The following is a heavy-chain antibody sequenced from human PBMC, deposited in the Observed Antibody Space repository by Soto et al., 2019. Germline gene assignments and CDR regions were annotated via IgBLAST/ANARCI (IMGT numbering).Heavy chain of an antibody. CDR2: LIPIFGPA. J-gene: IGHJ4*02. CDR1: GGTFSSYA. V-gene: IGHV1-69*01. CDR3: ARRTTAKGY. D-gene: IGHD4-4*01. Sequence: QVQLVQCGGEVKKTGSSVKVSCKDSGGTFSSYAISSVRQAPGQGLECMGGLIPIFGPANYAQKFQGRVTITADESTSTAYMELSSLRSEDTAVYYCARRTTAKGYWGQGTLVTVSS.